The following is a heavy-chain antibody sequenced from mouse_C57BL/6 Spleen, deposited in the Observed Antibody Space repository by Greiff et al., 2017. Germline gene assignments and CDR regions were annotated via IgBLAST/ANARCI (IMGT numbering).Heavy chain of an antibody. D-gene: IGHD2-5*01. V-gene: IGHV1-64*01. CDR1: GYTFTSYW. Sequence: QVQLQQSGAELVKPGASVKLSCKASGYTFTSYWMHWVKQRPGQGLEWIGMIHPNSGSTNYNEKFKSKATLTVDKSSSTAYMQLRSLTSEDSAVYYCARSGSNADYWGQGTTLTVSS. CDR2: IHPNSGST. J-gene: IGHJ2*01. CDR3: ARSGSNADY.